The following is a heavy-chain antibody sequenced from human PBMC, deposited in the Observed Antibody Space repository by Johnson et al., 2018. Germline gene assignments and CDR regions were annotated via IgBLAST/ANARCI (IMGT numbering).Heavy chain of an antibody. CDR2: IKSETDGGTT. CDR1: GFTFSKAW. J-gene: IGHJ6*03. D-gene: IGHD1-26*01. V-gene: IGHV3-15*01. CDR3: AKGGSKWELYYYHYMDV. Sequence: VQLVESGGGLVKPGGSLRLSCAASGFTFSKAWMSWVRQAPGKGLEWVGRIKSETDGGTTDYAAPVKGRFTISRDNSENTLSLQMNSLRAEDTAVYYCAKGGSKWELYYYHYMDVWGKGTTVTVSS.